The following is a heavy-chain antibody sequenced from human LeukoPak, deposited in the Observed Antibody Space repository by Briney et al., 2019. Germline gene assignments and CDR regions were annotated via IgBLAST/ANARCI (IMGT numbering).Heavy chain of an antibody. CDR2: INPSGGST. CDR1: GYPFNSYY. Sequence: ASEKVSCKASGYPFNSYYMHWVRQAPGQGLEWMGIINPSGGSTAYAQKFQGRVTMTRDTSTSTVYMELSTLRSEDTAVYYCARDHGNSGWYRWFDPWGQGTLVTVSS. V-gene: IGHV1-46*02. D-gene: IGHD6-19*01. CDR3: ARDHGNSGWYRWFDP. J-gene: IGHJ5*02.